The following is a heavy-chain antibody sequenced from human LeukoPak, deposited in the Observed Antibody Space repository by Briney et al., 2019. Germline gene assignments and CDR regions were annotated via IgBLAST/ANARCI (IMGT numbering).Heavy chain of an antibody. Sequence: NPSETLSLTCTVSGGSISSYYWSWIRQPPGKGLEWIGYIYYSGSTNYNPSLKSRVTISVDTSKNQFSLKLSSVTAADTAVYYCARDDRDYGDYDHWGQGTLVTVSS. J-gene: IGHJ5*02. CDR2: IYYSGST. D-gene: IGHD4-17*01. CDR3: ARDDRDYGDYDH. V-gene: IGHV4-59*01. CDR1: GGSISSYY.